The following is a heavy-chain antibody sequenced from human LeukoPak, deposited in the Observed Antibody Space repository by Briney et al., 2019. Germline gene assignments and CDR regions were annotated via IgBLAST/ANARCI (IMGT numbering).Heavy chain of an antibody. V-gene: IGHV3-21*05. CDR3: ARAGPPAFDP. CDR2: ISESGSDI. CDR1: GFTVTKYN. J-gene: IGHJ5*02. Sequence: GGSLRLSCAASGFTVTKYNLNWVRQARGKGLEWVSFISESGSDIYYAESVKGRFTISRDNAKNSLYLQMNSLRAEDTAVYYCARAGPPAFDPWGQGTLVTVSS.